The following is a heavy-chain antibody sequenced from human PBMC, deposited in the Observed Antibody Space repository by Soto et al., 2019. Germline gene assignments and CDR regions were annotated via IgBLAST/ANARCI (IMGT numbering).Heavy chain of an antibody. V-gene: IGHV3-30*18. CDR1: GFTFSSYG. CDR3: AKLGYGIYGDYLHY. J-gene: IGHJ4*02. Sequence: QVQLVESGRGVVQPGRSLRLSCAASGFTFSSYGMHWVRQAPGKGLEWVAVISYDGSNKYYADSVKGRFTISRDNSKNTLYLQMNSLRAEDTAVYYCAKLGYGIYGDYLHYWGQGTLVTVSS. D-gene: IGHD4-17*01. CDR2: ISYDGSNK.